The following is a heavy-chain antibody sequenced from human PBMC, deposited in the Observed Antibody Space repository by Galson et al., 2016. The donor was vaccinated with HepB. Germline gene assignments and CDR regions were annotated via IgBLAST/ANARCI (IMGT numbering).Heavy chain of an antibody. CDR3: ARGLVGSGMDV. Sequence: SLRLSCAVSGFTFDDYGMTWVRQAPGKGLEWVSGINWSGDSTAYADSVKGRFTMYRDDAGNSLYLQMSSLRVEDTALYQCARGLVGSGMDVWGQGTTVTVSS. CDR2: INWSGDST. V-gene: IGHV3-20*01. CDR1: GFTFDDYG. J-gene: IGHJ6*02. D-gene: IGHD3-10*01.